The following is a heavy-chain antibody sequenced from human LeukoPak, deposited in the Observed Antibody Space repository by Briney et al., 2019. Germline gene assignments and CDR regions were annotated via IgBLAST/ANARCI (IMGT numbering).Heavy chain of an antibody. CDR3: ARVPLGLEWG. V-gene: IGHV3-7*01. CDR1: GFTFNNYW. Sequence: PGGSLRLSCAASGFTFNNYWMTWVRQAPGKGLEWVANIKQDGSEKYYVDSVKGRFTISRDNAKNSLYLQMNSLTAGDTAVYYCARVPLGLEWGWGQGTLVTVSS. D-gene: IGHD3-3*01. CDR2: IKQDGSEK. J-gene: IGHJ4*02.